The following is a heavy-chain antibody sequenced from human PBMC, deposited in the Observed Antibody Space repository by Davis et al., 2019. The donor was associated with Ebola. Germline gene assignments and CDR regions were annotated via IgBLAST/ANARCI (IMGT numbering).Heavy chain of an antibody. J-gene: IGHJ6*02. D-gene: IGHD4-17*01. Sequence: SETLSLTFTVSGGSITNYCWSWIRQPPGKGLEGTGNIHYLEDTNYNPSLKSRVTMSVDTSKNQFSLKLSSVTAADTAVYYCARGNYGDYIVLYYYNMDVWGQGTTVTVSS. CDR1: GGSITNYC. CDR3: ARGNYGDYIVLYYYNMDV. V-gene: IGHV4-59*01. CDR2: IHYLEDT.